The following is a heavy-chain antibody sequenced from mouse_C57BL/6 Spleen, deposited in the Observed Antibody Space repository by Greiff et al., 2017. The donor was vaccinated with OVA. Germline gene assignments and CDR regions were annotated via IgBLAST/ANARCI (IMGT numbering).Heavy chain of an antibody. J-gene: IGHJ4*01. D-gene: IGHD1-1*01. CDR3: ARDYGSSPYAMDY. V-gene: IGHV14-3*01. CDR2: IDPANGNT. CDR1: GFNIKNTY. Sequence: EVMLVESVAELVRPGASVKLSCTASGFNIKNTYMHWVKQRPEQGLEWIGRIDPANGNTKYAPKFQGKATITADTSSNTAYLQLSSLTSEDTAIYYCARDYGSSPYAMDYWGQGTSVTVSS.